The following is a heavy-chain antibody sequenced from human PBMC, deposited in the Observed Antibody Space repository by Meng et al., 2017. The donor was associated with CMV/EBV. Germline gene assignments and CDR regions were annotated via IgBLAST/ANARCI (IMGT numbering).Heavy chain of an antibody. CDR2: MNPNSGNT. CDR3: ARSIVGAIDY. CDR1: GYTFTSYY. D-gene: IGHD1-26*01. Sequence: SVKVSCKASGYTFTSYYMHWVRQAPGQGLEWMGWMNPNSGNTGYAQKFQGRVTITRNTSISTAYMELSSLRSEDTAVYYCARSIVGAIDYWGQGTLVTVSS. J-gene: IGHJ4*02. V-gene: IGHV1-8*03.